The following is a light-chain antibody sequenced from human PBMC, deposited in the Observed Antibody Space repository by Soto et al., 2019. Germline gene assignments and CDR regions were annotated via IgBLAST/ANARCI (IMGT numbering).Light chain of an antibody. CDR2: AAS. CDR1: QAISIY. V-gene: IGKV1-27*01. J-gene: IGKJ1*01. CDR3: QKYSGAPPT. Sequence: DIPMTQSPSSLSTSVGDRVTITCRASQAISIYLAWYQQKPGKVPKLLIYAASTLQSGVPSRFSGSGSGTDFTLTISSLQPEDVATYYCQKYSGAPPTFGQGTKVEIK.